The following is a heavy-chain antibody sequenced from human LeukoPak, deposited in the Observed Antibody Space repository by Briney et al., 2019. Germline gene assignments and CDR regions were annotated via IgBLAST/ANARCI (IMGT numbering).Heavy chain of an antibody. CDR3: AKGLGKATVTPLGY. V-gene: IGHV3-23*01. Sequence: GGSLRLSCAASGFTFSSYAMSWVRQAPGEGLEWVAGISGSGGSTYYADSVKGRFTISRDNSKNTLYLQMDSLRAEDTAVYYCAKGLGKATVTPLGYWGQGTLVTVSS. CDR2: ISGSGGST. J-gene: IGHJ4*02. D-gene: IGHD4-11*01. CDR1: GFTFSSYA.